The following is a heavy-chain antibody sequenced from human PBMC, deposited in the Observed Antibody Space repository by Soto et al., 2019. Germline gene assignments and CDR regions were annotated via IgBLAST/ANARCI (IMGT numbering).Heavy chain of an antibody. V-gene: IGHV1-69*01. CDR1: GCSVNRHA. CDR3: ARSRNVAEFNDSGGNCHGFDI. CDR2: IIPMFGTP. Sequence: QVQLEQSGAEVKKAGSSVKVSCKAFGCSVNRHAISWVRQAPGQGLEWMGGIIPMFGTPTYAQKFQAGVTISAEESTSTAYLDLSSLRSENTAVYYCARSRNVAEFNDSGGNCHGFDIWGHGTMVTVSS. J-gene: IGHJ3*02. D-gene: IGHD2-15*01.